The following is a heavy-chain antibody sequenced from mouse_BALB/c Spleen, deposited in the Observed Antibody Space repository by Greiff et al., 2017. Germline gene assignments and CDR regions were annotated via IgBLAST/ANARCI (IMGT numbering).Heavy chain of an antibody. CDR3: ARVVDASGGFAY. V-gene: IGHV2-9*02. J-gene: IGHJ3*01. CDR2: IWAGGST. Sequence: VQRVESGPGLVAPSQSLSITCTVSGFSLTSYGVHWVRQPPGKGLEWLGVIWAGGSTNYNSALMSRLSISKDNSKSQVFLKMNSLQTDDTAMYYCARVVDASGGFAYWGQGTLVTVSA. CDR1: GFSLTSYG.